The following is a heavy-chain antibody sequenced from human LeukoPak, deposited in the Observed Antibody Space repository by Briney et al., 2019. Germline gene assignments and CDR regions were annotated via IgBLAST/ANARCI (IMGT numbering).Heavy chain of an antibody. CDR2: INHSGNT. Sequence: SETLSLTCAVYGGSFSGYYWSWIRQPPGKGVEWSGEINHSGNTNYNPSLKSRVTLSVDTSKNQFSLKQSSVPAADTDVYYCASHYGMDVWGQGTTVTVSS. CDR1: GGSFSGYY. V-gene: IGHV4-34*01. CDR3: ASHYGMDV. J-gene: IGHJ6*02.